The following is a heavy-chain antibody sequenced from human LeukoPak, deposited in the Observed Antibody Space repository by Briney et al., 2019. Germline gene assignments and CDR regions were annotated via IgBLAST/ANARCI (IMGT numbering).Heavy chain of an antibody. CDR2: ISSSGSTI. Sequence: SGGSLRLSCAASGFTFSDYYMSWIRQAPGKGLEWVPYISSSGSTIYYADSVKGRFTISRDNAKNSLYLQMNSLRAEDTAVYYCARVSRCSSTSCYQYYFDFWGQGTLVTVSS. CDR1: GFTFSDYY. J-gene: IGHJ4*02. V-gene: IGHV3-11*01. D-gene: IGHD2-2*01. CDR3: ARVSRCSSTSCYQYYFDF.